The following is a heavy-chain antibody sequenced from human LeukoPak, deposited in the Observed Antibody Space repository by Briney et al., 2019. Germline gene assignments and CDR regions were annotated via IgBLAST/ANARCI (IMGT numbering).Heavy chain of an antibody. CDR2: INHSGST. V-gene: IGHV4-34*01. D-gene: IGHD1-7*01. CDR3: ARDVTRNYYFDY. CDR1: GGSFSGYY. Sequence: SETLSLTCAVYGGSFSGYYWSWIRQPPGKGLEWIGEINHSGSTNYNPSLKSRVTISVDTSKNQFSLKLSSVTAADTAVYYCARDVTRNYYFDYWGQGTLVTVSS. J-gene: IGHJ4*02.